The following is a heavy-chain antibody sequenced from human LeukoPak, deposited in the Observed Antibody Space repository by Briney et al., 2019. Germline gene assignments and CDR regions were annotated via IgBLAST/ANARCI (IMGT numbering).Heavy chain of an antibody. D-gene: IGHD5-18*01. CDR3: AKDPRDHSYGWSWRYFDY. CDR2: ISGSNSYI. CDR1: GFTFSSYS. V-gene: IGHV3-21*01. Sequence: GGSLRLSCAASGFTFSSYSMNWVRQAPGKGLEWVSSISGSNSYIYYADAMKGRFTISRDNAKNSLYLQMNSLRAEDTAVYYCAKDPRDHSYGWSWRYFDYWGQGTLVTVSS. J-gene: IGHJ4*02.